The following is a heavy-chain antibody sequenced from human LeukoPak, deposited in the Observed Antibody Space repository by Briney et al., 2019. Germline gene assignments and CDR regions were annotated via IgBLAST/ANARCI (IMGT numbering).Heavy chain of an antibody. CDR2: IYYSGST. Sequence: SQTLSLTCTVSGGSISSGDYYWRWIRQPPGTGLEWIGYIYYSGSTYYNPSLKSRVTISVDTSKNQFSLKLSPVTAPDTAVYYCARGHGYDSRNWFDPWGQGTLVTVSP. D-gene: IGHD3-22*01. J-gene: IGHJ5*02. CDR3: ARGHGYDSRNWFDP. V-gene: IGHV4-30-4*08. CDR1: GGSISSGDYY.